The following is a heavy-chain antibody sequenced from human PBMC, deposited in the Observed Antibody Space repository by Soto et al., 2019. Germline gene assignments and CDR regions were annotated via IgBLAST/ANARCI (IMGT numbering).Heavy chain of an antibody. Sequence: ASVKVSCKASGGTFSSYAISWVRQAPGQGLEWMGGIIPIFGTANYAQKFQGRVTITADESTSTAYMELSSLRSEDTAVYYCARDPSSSSVSDAFDIWGQGTMVTVSS. V-gene: IGHV1-69*13. CDR1: GGTFSSYA. D-gene: IGHD6-6*01. J-gene: IGHJ3*02. CDR2: IIPIFGTA. CDR3: ARDPSSSSVSDAFDI.